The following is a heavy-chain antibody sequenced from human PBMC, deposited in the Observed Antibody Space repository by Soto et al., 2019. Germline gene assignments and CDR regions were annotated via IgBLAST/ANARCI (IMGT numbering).Heavy chain of an antibody. J-gene: IGHJ3*02. CDR1: GYTFTSYD. V-gene: IGHV1-8*01. CDR2: MNPNSGNT. CDR3: AEAYCSSTSCPDDAFDI. D-gene: IGHD2-2*01. Sequence: ASVKVSCKASGYTFTSYDINWVRQATGQGLEWMGWMNPNSGNTGYAQKFQGRVTMTRNTSISTAYMELSSLRSEDTAVYYCAEAYCSSTSCPDDAFDIWGQGTMVTVSS.